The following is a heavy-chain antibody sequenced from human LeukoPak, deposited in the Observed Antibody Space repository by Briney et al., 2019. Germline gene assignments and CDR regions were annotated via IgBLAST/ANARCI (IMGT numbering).Heavy chain of an antibody. J-gene: IGHJ4*02. D-gene: IGHD2-15*01. CDR1: GGSISSSSYY. V-gene: IGHV4-39*01. Sequence: SSETLSLTCTVSGGSISSSSYYWGWIRQPPGKGLEWIGSIYYSGSTYYNPSLKSRVTISVDTSKNQFSLKLSSVTAADTAVYYCARLLGYCSGGSCFGDYWGQGTLVTVSS. CDR2: IYYSGST. CDR3: ARLLGYCSGGSCFGDY.